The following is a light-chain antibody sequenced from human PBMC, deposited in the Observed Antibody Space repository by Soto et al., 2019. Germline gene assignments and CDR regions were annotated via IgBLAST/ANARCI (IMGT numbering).Light chain of an antibody. CDR2: DAS. V-gene: IGKV3-11*01. CDR1: QSVSSY. Sequence: EIVLTQSPATLSLSPGERATLSCRASQSVSSYLAWYQQKPGQAPRLLIYDASNRATGIPARFSGSGSGTDFTLTISSLEPEDFAVYYCQQGFLTFGGGGKGDIK. CDR3: QQGFLT. J-gene: IGKJ4*01.